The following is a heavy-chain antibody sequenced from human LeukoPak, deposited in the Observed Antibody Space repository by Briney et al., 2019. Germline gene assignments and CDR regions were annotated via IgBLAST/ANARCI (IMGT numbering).Heavy chain of an antibody. D-gene: IGHD3-22*01. CDR1: GFTFSSYA. V-gene: IGHV3-23*01. Sequence: GGSLRLSCGVSGFTFSSYAMSWVRQAPGKGLEWVSAISGSGGSTYYADSVKGRFTISRDNSKNTLYLQMNSLRAEDTAVYYCAKRDLRGYYDSSGYYPNWYFDLRGRGTLVTVSS. J-gene: IGHJ2*01. CDR3: AKRDLRGYYDSSGYYPNWYFDL. CDR2: ISGSGGST.